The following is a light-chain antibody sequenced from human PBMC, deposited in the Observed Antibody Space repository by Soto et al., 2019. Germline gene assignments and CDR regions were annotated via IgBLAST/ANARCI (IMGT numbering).Light chain of an antibody. V-gene: IGKV3-20*01. Sequence: IVLTQHPGALSSSAGERAYISCGASQSVRSSYLACYQQKRGQAPRLLMHGASSRATGIPDRFSGSGSGTDFTLTISRLEPEDFAVYYCQQYGSSPWTVGQGTKVDSK. CDR1: QSVRSSY. J-gene: IGKJ1*01. CDR3: QQYGSSPWT. CDR2: GAS.